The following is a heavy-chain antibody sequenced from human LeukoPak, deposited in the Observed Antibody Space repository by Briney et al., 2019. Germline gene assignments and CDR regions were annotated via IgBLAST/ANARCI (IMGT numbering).Heavy chain of an antibody. D-gene: IGHD1-26*01. CDR3: AKGTSGSYSRNWFDP. Sequence: PGGSLRLSCAASGFTFYDYAMHWVRHAPGKGLEWVSGISWNSGSIGYADSVKGRFTISRDNAKNSLYLQMNSLRAEDTALYYCAKGTSGSYSRNWFDPWGQGTLVTVSS. CDR1: GFTFYDYA. CDR2: ISWNSGSI. V-gene: IGHV3-9*01. J-gene: IGHJ5*02.